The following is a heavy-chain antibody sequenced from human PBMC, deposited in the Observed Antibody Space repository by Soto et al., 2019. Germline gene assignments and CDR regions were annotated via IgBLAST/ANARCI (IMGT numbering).Heavy chain of an antibody. CDR2: INSGNGNT. J-gene: IGHJ6*02. D-gene: IGHD3-16*01. V-gene: IGHV1-3*01. CDR1: GYNFTSYA. Sequence: QVQLVQSGAEVKKPGASVKVSCKASGYNFTSYAMHWVRQAPGQRLEWVGWINSGNGNTKYSQKFHGRATITSDTAASTASMELNSVRSEDTAVYYCARELEGAQYYDYVRGSYLTHYGMAVLGQGATLTVS. CDR3: ARELEGAQYYDYVRGSYLTHYGMAV.